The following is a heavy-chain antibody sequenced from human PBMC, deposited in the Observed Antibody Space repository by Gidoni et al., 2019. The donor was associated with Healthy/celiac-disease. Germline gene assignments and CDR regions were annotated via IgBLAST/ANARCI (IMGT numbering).Heavy chain of an antibody. J-gene: IGHJ6*02. Sequence: QVQLVQSGAEVKKPGAAVKVSCKASGYTCTSYGISWVRPAPGQGLEWMGWISAYNGNTNYAQKLQGRVTMTTDTSTSTAYMELRSLRSDDTAVYYCARGGSGSSWPFYYYYGMDVWGQGTTVTVS. CDR3: ARGGSGSSWPFYYYYGMDV. CDR2: ISAYNGNT. V-gene: IGHV1-18*01. D-gene: IGHD3-10*01. CDR1: GYTCTSYG.